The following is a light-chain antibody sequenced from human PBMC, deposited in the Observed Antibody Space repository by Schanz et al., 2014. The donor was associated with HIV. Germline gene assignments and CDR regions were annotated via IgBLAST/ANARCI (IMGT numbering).Light chain of an antibody. J-gene: IGKJ1*01. V-gene: IGKV3-15*01. CDR1: QSVSSSY. CDR3: QHYNNWPPWT. CDR2: GAS. Sequence: EIVLTQSPGTLSLSPGERATLSCRASQSVSSSYLAWYQQKPGQAPRLLISGASTRATGIPARFSGSGSGTEFTLTISSLQSEDFALYYCQHYNNWPPWTFGQGTKVEIK.